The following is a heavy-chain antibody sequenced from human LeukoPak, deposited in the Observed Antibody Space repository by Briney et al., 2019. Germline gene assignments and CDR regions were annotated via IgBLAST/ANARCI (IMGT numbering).Heavy chain of an antibody. CDR3: ARDLGGGSCYTRCGAFDI. D-gene: IGHD2-15*01. CDR1: GFTVSSNY. CDR2: IYSGGST. J-gene: IGHJ3*02. V-gene: IGHV3-53*01. Sequence: PGGSLRLSCAASGFTVSSNYMSWVRQAPGKGLEWVSVIYSGGSTYYADSVKGRFTISRDSSKNTLYLQMNSLRAEDTAVYYCARDLGGGSCYTRCGAFDIWGQGTMVTVSS.